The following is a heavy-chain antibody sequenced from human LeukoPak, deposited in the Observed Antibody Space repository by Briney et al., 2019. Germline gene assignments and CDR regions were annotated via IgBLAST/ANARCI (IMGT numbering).Heavy chain of an antibody. Sequence: GGSLRLSCAASGFTVSSNFMSWVRQAPGNGLEWVSIIYSDGRTYYADSVKGRFTISRDNSKNTLYLQMNSLRAEDTAVYYCARDASPDIVVVPAASYYYYYGMDVWGQGTTVTVSS. CDR1: GFTVSSNF. J-gene: IGHJ6*02. CDR3: ARDASPDIVVVPAASYYYYYGMDV. CDR2: IYSDGRT. V-gene: IGHV3-53*01. D-gene: IGHD2-2*01.